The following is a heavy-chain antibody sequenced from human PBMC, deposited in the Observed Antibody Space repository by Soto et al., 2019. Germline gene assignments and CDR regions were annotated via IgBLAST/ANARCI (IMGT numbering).Heavy chain of an antibody. CDR1: GGTFSRYA. CDR3: ARPDERGYDSNHHYYYALDV. D-gene: IGHD2-2*01. J-gene: IGHJ6*02. Sequence: QVQLVQSGSEVEKPGSSVRLSCKIVGGTFSRYALSWVRQAPGQGLEWIGGIVPIFGVTNYAQKFQDRVTTIADEYTNTAYLDLRVLRSEDTAVYYCARPDERGYDSNHHYYYALDVWGQGTTVTVSS. CDR2: IVPIFGVT. V-gene: IGHV1-69*01.